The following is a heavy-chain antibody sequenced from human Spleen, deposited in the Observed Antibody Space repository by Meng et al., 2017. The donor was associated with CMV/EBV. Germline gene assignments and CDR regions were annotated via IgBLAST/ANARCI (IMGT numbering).Heavy chain of an antibody. CDR2: IYTGGST. J-gene: IGHJ6*02. D-gene: IGHD1-26*01. CDR1: GFSFSSYA. Sequence: GESLKISCAASGFSFSSYAMSWVRQAPGKGLQWVSVIYTGGSTYYADSVKGRFTISRDDSKNTVYLQIYSLRAEDTAVYYCARARSGSSLGYGMDVWGQGTTVTVSS. CDR3: ARARSGSSLGYGMDV. V-gene: IGHV3-23*03.